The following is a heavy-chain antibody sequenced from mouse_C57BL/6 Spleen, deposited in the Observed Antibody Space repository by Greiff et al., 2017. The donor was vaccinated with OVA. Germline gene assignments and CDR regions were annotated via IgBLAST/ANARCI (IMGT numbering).Heavy chain of an antibody. CDR1: GFTFSSYA. Sequence: EVMLVESGGGLVKPGGSLKLSCAASGFTFSSYAMSWVRQTPEKRLEWVATISDGGSYTYYPDNVKGRFTISRDNAKNNLYLQMSHLKSEDTAMYYCARGLYGSSHYFDDWGQGTTLTVSS. D-gene: IGHD1-1*01. J-gene: IGHJ2*01. CDR2: ISDGGSYT. V-gene: IGHV5-4*03. CDR3: ARGLYGSSHYFDD.